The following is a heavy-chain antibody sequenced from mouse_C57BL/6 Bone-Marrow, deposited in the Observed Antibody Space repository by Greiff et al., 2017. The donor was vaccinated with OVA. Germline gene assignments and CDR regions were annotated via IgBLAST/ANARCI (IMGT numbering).Heavy chain of an antibody. V-gene: IGHV1-76*01. CDR2: IYPGSGNT. Sequence: QVQLQQSGAELVRPGASVKLSCKASGYTFTDYYINWVKQRPGQGLEWIARIYPGSGNTYYNEKFKGKATLTAEKSSSTAYMQLSSLTSEDSAVYFCARSGKKIGNPWFAYWGQGTLVTVSA. CDR3: ARSGKKIGNPWFAY. D-gene: IGHD2-1*01. J-gene: IGHJ3*01. CDR1: GYTFTDYY.